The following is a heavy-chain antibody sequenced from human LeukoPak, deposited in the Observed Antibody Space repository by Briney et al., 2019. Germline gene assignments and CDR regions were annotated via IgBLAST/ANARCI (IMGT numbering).Heavy chain of an antibody. Sequence: GGSLRLSCAASGFTFDDYAMHWVRQAPGTGLEWVSGISWNSGSIGYADSVKGRFTISRDNAKNSLYLQMNSLRAEDTALYYCAKDRDYGDAWGYFDYWGQGTLVTVSS. V-gene: IGHV3-9*01. CDR1: GFTFDDYA. D-gene: IGHD4-17*01. J-gene: IGHJ4*02. CDR3: AKDRDYGDAWGYFDY. CDR2: ISWNSGSI.